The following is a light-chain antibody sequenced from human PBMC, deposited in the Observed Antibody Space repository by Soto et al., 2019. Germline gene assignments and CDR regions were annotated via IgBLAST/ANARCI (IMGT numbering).Light chain of an antibody. CDR3: RSYTNINTRACV. CDR2: EVT. V-gene: IGLV2-14*01. Sequence: QSALTQPASVSGSPGQSITISCNGTSGDIGSYNRVSWYQQHPGKAPKLIIYEVTDRPSGVSNRFSGSKSGNTASLTISGLQAEDEAEYYCRSYTNINTRACVFGTGTKVTVL. J-gene: IGLJ1*01. CDR1: SGDIGSYNR.